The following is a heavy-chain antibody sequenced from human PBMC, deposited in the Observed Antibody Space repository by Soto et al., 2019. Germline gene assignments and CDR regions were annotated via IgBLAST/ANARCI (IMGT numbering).Heavy chain of an antibody. D-gene: IGHD3-10*01. CDR3: ARTVRGVIFYGMDV. CDR2: IYYSGST. J-gene: IGHJ6*02. V-gene: IGHV4-59*01. Sequence: SETLSLTCTVSGGSISSYYWSWIRQPPGKGLEWIGYIYYSGSTNYNPSLKSRVTISVDTSKNQFSLKLSSVTAADTAVYYCARTVRGVIFYGMDVWGQGTTVTVSS. CDR1: GGSISSYY.